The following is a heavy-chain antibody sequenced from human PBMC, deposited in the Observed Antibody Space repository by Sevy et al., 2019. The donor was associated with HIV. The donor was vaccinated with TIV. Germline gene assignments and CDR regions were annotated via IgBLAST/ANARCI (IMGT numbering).Heavy chain of an antibody. Sequence: GGSLRLSCAASGFTFSRYSMHWVRQAPGKGLEWVATISYDGANQHYASSVKGRFIISRDNFQGSLFLQMNSLRSDDTAVYYCALERLSSDVAEYFQNWGQGTLVTVSS. CDR1: GFTFSRYS. D-gene: IGHD1-1*01. CDR3: ALERLSSDVAEYFQN. J-gene: IGHJ1*01. CDR2: ISYDGANQ. V-gene: IGHV3-30-3*01.